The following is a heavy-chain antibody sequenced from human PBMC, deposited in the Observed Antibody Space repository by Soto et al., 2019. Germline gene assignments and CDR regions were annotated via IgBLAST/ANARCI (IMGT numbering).Heavy chain of an antibody. CDR1: GFTVRSSY. Sequence: GGSLRLSCAASGFTVRSSYMSWVRQVPGKGLEWVSIIYSDDYTYYAASVKGRFTISRDNSRNTLYLQMSSLRAEDTAVYYCAREDGYRGGDAFDIWGQGTMVTVSS. CDR3: AREDGYRGGDAFDI. V-gene: IGHV3-66*01. J-gene: IGHJ3*02. D-gene: IGHD5-12*01. CDR2: IYSDDYT.